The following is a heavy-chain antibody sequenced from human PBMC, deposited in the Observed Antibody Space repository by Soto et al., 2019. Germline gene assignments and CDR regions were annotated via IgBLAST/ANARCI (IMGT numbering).Heavy chain of an antibody. CDR1: GLPFSSYA. V-gene: IGHV3-23*01. CDR3: GGYQLLYSSNYGMDV. D-gene: IGHD2-2*02. Sequence: GGSLRLSCAASGLPFSSYAMSWVRLAPGKGLEWVSAISGSGGSTYYADSGKVRFTISRDNSKNTLYLQMNSLRAEDTAVYYCGGYQLLYSSNYGMDVWGQGTTFTASS. J-gene: IGHJ6*02. CDR2: ISGSGGST.